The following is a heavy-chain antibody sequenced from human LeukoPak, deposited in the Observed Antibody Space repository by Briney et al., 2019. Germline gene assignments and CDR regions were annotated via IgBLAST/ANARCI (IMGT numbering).Heavy chain of an antibody. CDR3: ARAIVVPAARYYYYYYMDV. Sequence: ASVKVSCKASGYNFNSYGINWVRQATGQGLEWMGWMNPNSGNTGYAQKFQGRVTMTRNTSISTAYMELSSLRSEDTAVYYCARAIVVPAARYYYYYYMDVWGKGTTVTISS. V-gene: IGHV1-8*01. CDR2: MNPNSGNT. J-gene: IGHJ6*03. CDR1: GYNFNSYG. D-gene: IGHD2-2*01.